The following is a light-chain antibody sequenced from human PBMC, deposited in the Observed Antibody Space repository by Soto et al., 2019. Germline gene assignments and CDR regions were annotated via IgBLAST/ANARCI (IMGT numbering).Light chain of an antibody. CDR1: QRVSTSY. CDR2: GAS. CDR3: QQYGSPWT. J-gene: IGKJ1*01. V-gene: IGKV3-20*01. Sequence: EIVLTQSPGTLSLSPGERATLSCRASQRVSTSYLAWYQQKPGQAPRLLMYGASSRATGIPDRFSGSGSGTDFTLTITRLEPEEFAVYFCQQYGSPWTFGQGTKVEIK.